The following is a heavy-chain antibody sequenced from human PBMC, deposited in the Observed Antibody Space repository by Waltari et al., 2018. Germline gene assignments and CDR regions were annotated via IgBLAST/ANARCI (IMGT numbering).Heavy chain of an antibody. CDR2: IIPIFGTA. V-gene: IGHV1-69*01. CDR1: GGTFSSYP. J-gene: IGHJ5*02. CDR3: ARMPDGDPPGWFDP. Sequence: QVQLVQSGAEVKKPGSSVKVSCKASGGTFSSYPISWVGKAPGQGLEWMGGIIPIFGTANYAQKFQGRVTITADESTSTAYMELSSLRSEDTAVYYCARMPDGDPPGWFDPWGQGTLVTVSS. D-gene: IGHD4-17*01.